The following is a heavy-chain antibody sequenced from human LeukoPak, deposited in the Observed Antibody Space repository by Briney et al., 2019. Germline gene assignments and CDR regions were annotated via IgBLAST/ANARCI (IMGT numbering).Heavy chain of an antibody. V-gene: IGHV7-4-1*02. CDR1: GYTFTSYA. CDR3: ARDLSNMVGATISYGLLDY. CDR2: INTNTGNP. D-gene: IGHD1-26*01. J-gene: IGHJ4*02. Sequence: ASVNVSCKASGYTFTSYAMNWVRQAPGQGLEWMGWINTNTGNPTYAQGFTGRFVFSLDTSVSTAYLRISSLKAEDTAVYYCARDLSNMVGATISYGLLDYWGQGTLVTVSS.